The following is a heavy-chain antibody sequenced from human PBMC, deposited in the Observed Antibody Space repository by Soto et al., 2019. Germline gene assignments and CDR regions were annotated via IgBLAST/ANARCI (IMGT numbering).Heavy chain of an antibody. J-gene: IGHJ4*02. CDR1: GGSISSGNYY. Sequence: SETLSLTCTVSGGSISSGNYYWSWIRQPPGKELEWIGYIYSSGSTNYNPSLKSRVTISVDMSKNQFSLRLNSVIAADTAVYYCARDTRSHYFDRCSQGILVTVSS. V-gene: IGHV4-61*01. CDR2: IYSSGST. CDR3: ARDTRSHYFDR.